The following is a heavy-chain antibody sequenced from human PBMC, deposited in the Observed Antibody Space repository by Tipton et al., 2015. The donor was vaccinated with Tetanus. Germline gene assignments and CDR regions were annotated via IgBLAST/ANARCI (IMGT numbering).Heavy chain of an antibody. CDR2: IFPSGSDP. D-gene: IGHD5-12*01. V-gene: IGHV5-51*01. Sequence: QSGPEVKKPGESLKISCKASGYDFSTYWIGWVRQMPGKGPEWMGMIFPSGSDPKYSPSFQGQVTMSVDKSISTAYLQLNNLKASDTATYYCARVGGGSKWLFDYWGQGTPVTVSS. CDR3: ARVGGGSKWLFDY. J-gene: IGHJ4*02. CDR1: GYDFSTYW.